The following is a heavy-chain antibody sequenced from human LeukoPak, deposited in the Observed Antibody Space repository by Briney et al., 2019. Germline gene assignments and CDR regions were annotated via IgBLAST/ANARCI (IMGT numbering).Heavy chain of an antibody. Sequence: GSLRLSCEASGSTFSDSYMSWLRQPPGKGLESISYIGPSGNFINYADSVKGRFTISRDNAKKSLYLQINSLRAEDTAVYYCSRDPRVLDYWGQGTLVTVSS. J-gene: IGHJ4*02. CDR2: IGPSGNFI. V-gene: IGHV3-11*01. CDR1: GSTFSDSY. CDR3: SRDPRVLDY.